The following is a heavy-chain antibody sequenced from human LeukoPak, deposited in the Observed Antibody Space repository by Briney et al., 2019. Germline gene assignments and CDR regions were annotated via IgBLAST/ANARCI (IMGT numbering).Heavy chain of an antibody. Sequence: GGSLRLSCAASGFTFSRYDMSWVRQAPGKGLEWASEISGSGGSTYYSHSVKTLFPISRDNTKTPLYLQMNSLRAECTALYYCSKDRAPLYSRILRPYSFDIWGQGTMVTVSS. J-gene: IGHJ3*02. CDR3: SKDRAPLYSRILRPYSFDI. CDR2: ISGSGGST. CDR1: GFTFSRYD. V-gene: IGHV3-23*01. D-gene: IGHD6-13*01.